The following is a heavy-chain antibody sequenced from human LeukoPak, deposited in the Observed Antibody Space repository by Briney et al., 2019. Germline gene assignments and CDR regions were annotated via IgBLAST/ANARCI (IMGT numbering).Heavy chain of an antibody. J-gene: IGHJ4*02. CDR3: AREGEDTAMVDY. Sequence: SETLSLTCAVYGGSFSSYYWSWIRQPAGKGLEWIGRIYTSGSTNYNPSLKSRVTMSVDTSKNQFSLKLSSVTAADTAVYHCAREGEDTAMVDYWGQGTLVTVSS. D-gene: IGHD5-18*01. CDR1: GGSFSSYY. V-gene: IGHV4-4*07. CDR2: IYTSGST.